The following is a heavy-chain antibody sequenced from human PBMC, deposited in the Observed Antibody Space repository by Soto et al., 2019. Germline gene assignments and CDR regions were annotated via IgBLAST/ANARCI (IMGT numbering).Heavy chain of an antibody. D-gene: IGHD5-12*01. CDR3: ARMAIPTDSDY. CDR2: IIPILGIA. CDR1: VGTFSRYT. Sequence: QVQLVQSGAEVKKPGSSVKVSCKASVGTFSRYTISWVRQAPGQGLEWMGRIIPILGIANYAQKFQGRVTITADKSTSTVYMELSSLRSEDTAVYYCARMAIPTDSDYWGQGTLVTVSS. V-gene: IGHV1-69*02. J-gene: IGHJ4*02.